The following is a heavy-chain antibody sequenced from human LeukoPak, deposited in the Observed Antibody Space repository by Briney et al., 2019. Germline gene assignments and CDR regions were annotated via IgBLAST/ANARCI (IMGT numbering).Heavy chain of an antibody. Sequence: TGRSLRLSCTASGFTFGDYAMSWVRQAPGKGLEWVGFIRSKAYGGTTEYAASVKGRFTISRDDSKSIAYLQMNSLKTEDTAVYYRTRGLAARATFYYYYYYYMDVWGKGTTVTVSS. J-gene: IGHJ6*03. D-gene: IGHD6-6*01. V-gene: IGHV3-49*04. CDR3: TRGLAARATFYYYYYYYMDV. CDR1: GFTFGDYA. CDR2: IRSKAYGGTT.